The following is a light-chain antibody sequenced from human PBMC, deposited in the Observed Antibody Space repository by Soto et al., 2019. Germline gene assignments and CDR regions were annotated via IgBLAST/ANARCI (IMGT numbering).Light chain of an antibody. Sequence: QSVLTQPPPASGTPGQRVTISCSGSSSNIGSNTVNWYQQLPGTAPKLLIYSNNQRPSGVPDRFSGSKSGTSASLAISGLQSEDEADYYCAAWDDSLNAVYVFGTGTKLTVL. CDR1: SSNIGSNT. J-gene: IGLJ1*01. CDR3: AAWDDSLNAVYV. CDR2: SNN. V-gene: IGLV1-44*01.